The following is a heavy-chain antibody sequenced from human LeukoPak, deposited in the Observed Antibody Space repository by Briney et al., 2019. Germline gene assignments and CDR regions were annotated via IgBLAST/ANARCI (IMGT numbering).Heavy chain of an antibody. V-gene: IGHV3-74*01. CDR3: ARDPYGGRAVDY. CDR2: IKSDGKT. D-gene: IGHD4-23*01. J-gene: IGHJ4*02. CDR1: GFTFSSYW. Sequence: GGSLRLSCAASGFTFSSYWMHWVRQAPGKGLVWVSRIKSDGKTNYADSVKGRFTISRDNAKNTVSLQMNSLRAEDTGVYYCARDPYGGRAVDYWGQGTLVSVSS.